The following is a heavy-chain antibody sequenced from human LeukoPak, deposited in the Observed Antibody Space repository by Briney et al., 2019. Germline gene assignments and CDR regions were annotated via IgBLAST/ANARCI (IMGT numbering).Heavy chain of an antibody. J-gene: IGHJ4*02. D-gene: IGHD1-26*01. CDR1: GYTFTGYY. CDR3: ARERPVVGATLFDY. V-gene: IGHV1-2*06. CDR2: INPNSGGT. Sequence: ASVKVSSKASGYTFTGYYMHWVRQAPGQGLEWMGRINPNSGGTNYAQTFQGRVTMTRDTSISTAYMELSRLTSDDTAVYYCARERPVVGATLFDYWGQGTLVTVSS.